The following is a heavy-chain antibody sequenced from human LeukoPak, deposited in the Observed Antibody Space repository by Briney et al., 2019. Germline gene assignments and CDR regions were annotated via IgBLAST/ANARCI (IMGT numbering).Heavy chain of an antibody. CDR1: GGSISSGDYY. J-gene: IGHJ4*02. Sequence: PSETLSLTCTVSGGSISSGDYYWSWIRQPPGKGLEWIGYIYYSGSTYYNPSLKSRVTISVDTSKNQFSLKLSSVTAADTAVYYCARKVPAANPYYFDYWGQGTLVTVSS. D-gene: IGHD2-2*01. CDR3: ARKVPAANPYYFDY. CDR2: IYYSGST. V-gene: IGHV4-30-4*01.